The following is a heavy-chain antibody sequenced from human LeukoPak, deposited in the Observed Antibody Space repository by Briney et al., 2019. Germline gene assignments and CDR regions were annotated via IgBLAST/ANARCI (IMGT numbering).Heavy chain of an antibody. CDR3: ARGRMWFWFDP. CDR1: GGSISSSSYY. V-gene: IGHV4-39*07. D-gene: IGHD2-21*01. Sequence: PSETLSLTCTVSGGSISSSSYYWGWIRQPPGKGLEWIGSIYYSGSTYYNPSLKSRVTISVDTSKNQFSLKLSSVTAADTAVYYCARGRMWFWFDPWGQGTLVTVSS. CDR2: IYYSGST. J-gene: IGHJ5*02.